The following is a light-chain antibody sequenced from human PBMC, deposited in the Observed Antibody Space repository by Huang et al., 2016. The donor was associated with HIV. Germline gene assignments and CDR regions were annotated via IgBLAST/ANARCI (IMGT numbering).Light chain of an antibody. J-gene: IGKJ1*01. CDR3: LQYYSVPQT. V-gene: IGKV4-1*01. Sequence: DIVMTQSPDSLAVSPGERATINCKSSQTVLYSLNTKNYLAWFQQKPVRPPKLLIYWATTLESGVPYRFSGSGSGTDFTLTINNLQAEDVAVYFCLQYYSVPQTFGHGTKVEIK. CDR1: QTVLYSLNTKNY. CDR2: WAT.